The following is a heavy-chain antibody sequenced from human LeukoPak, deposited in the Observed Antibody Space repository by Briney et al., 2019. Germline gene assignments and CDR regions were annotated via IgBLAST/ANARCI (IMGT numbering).Heavy chain of an antibody. D-gene: IGHD3-22*01. CDR3: TRQCGYYDSSGTYNWFDP. CDR2: IRSKANSYAT. J-gene: IGHJ5*02. V-gene: IGHV3-73*01. CDR1: GFTFSSYA. Sequence: GGSLRLSCAASGFTFSSYAMSWVRQASGKGLEWVGRIRSKANSYATSYAASLKGRFTISRDDSKNTAYLQMNSLKTEDTAVYYCTRQCGYYDSSGTYNWFDPWGQGTLVTVPS.